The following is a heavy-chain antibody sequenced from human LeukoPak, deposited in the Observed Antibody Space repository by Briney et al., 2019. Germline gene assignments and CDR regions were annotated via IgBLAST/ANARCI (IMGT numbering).Heavy chain of an antibody. CDR2: IRHDGSNK. D-gene: IGHD6-19*01. CDR1: GFTFSSYG. Sequence: GGSLRLSCAASGFTFSSYGMHWVRQAPGKVLEWVAFIRHDGSNKYYADSVKGRFTISRDNSKNTLYLQMNSLRAEGTAVYYCAKDRASSGWLGGDFDYWGQGTLVTVSS. V-gene: IGHV3-30*02. J-gene: IGHJ4*02. CDR3: AKDRASSGWLGGDFDY.